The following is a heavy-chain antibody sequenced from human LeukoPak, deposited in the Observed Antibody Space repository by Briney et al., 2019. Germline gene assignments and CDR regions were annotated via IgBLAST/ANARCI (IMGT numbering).Heavy chain of an antibody. CDR1: GFTFSSYG. CDR3: AKRGGDYGSYYYYGMDV. D-gene: IGHD4-17*01. Sequence: GGSLRLSCAASGFTFSSYGMHWVRQAPGKGLEWVAVIWYDGSNKYYADSVKGRFTISRDNSKNTLYLQMNSLRAEDTAVYYCAKRGGDYGSYYYYGMDVWGQGTTVTVSS. J-gene: IGHJ6*02. V-gene: IGHV3-33*06. CDR2: IWYDGSNK.